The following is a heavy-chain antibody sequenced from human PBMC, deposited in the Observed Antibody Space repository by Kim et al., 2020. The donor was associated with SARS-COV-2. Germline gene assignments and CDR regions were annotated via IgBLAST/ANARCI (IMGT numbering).Heavy chain of an antibody. CDR1: GGSISSSSYY. CDR3: ARDLHDSSGYLFDY. CDR2: IYYSGST. V-gene: IGHV4-39*07. D-gene: IGHD3-22*01. J-gene: IGHJ4*01. Sequence: SETLSLTCTVSGGSISSSSYYWGWIRQPPGKGLEWIGSIYYSGSTYYNPSLKSRVTISVDTSKNQFSLKLSSVTAADTAVYYCARDLHDSSGYLFDYWG.